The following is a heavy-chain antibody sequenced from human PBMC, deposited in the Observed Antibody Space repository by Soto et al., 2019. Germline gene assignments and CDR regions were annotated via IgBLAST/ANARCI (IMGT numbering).Heavy chain of an antibody. J-gene: IGHJ5*02. CDR3: ARGGYSDRSGSWSNWLDT. CDR2: IIPIFGTA. D-gene: IGHD3-22*01. V-gene: IGHV1-69*13. CDR1: GGTFSSYA. Sequence: ASVKVSCKASGGTFSSYAISWVRQAPGQGLEWMGGIIPIFGTANYAQKFQGRVTITADESTSTAYMELSSLRSEDTAVYYCARGGYSDRSGSWSNWLDTWGQGTLVTVSS.